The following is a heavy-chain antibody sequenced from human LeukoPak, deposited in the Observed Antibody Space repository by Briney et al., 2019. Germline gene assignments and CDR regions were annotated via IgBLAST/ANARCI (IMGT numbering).Heavy chain of an antibody. V-gene: IGHV1-18*01. Sequence: ASVKVSCKASGYTFTSYGISWVRQAPGQGLEWMGWISAYNGNTNYAQKLRSRVTMTTDTSTSTAYMELRSLRSDDTAVYYCAREVAAAGTSGYYYYGMDVWGQGTTVTVSS. D-gene: IGHD6-13*01. CDR2: ISAYNGNT. CDR3: AREVAAAGTSGYYYYGMDV. CDR1: GYTFTSYG. J-gene: IGHJ6*02.